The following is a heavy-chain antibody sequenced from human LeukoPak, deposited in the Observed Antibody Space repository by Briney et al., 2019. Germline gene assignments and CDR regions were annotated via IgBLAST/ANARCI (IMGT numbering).Heavy chain of an antibody. CDR2: VSYDGSNK. CDR3: ARAPATNEWRCMDY. CDR1: GFTFSNYG. D-gene: IGHD2-8*02. Sequence: PGGSLRLSCAVSGFTFSNYGMSWVRQAPGKGLEWVAVVSYDGSNKYYAESVKGRFTISRDNSKNKLYLQMNSLRTEDTAVYYCARAPATNEWRCMDYWGQGTLVTVSS. V-gene: IGHV3-30*03. J-gene: IGHJ4*02.